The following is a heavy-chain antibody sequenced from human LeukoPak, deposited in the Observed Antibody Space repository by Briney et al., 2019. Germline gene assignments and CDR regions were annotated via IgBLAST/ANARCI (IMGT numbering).Heavy chain of an antibody. D-gene: IGHD5-18*01. Sequence: GGSLKLSCAASGFTFSSYWMNWARQAPGKGLEWVANIKQDGSKIFYVDSVKGRFTISRDNAKNSLYLQMNTLRAEDTAVYYCARDRGYNTPDYWGQGILVTVSS. CDR1: GFTFSSYW. V-gene: IGHV3-7*03. CDR3: ARDRGYNTPDY. CDR2: IKQDGSKI. J-gene: IGHJ4*02.